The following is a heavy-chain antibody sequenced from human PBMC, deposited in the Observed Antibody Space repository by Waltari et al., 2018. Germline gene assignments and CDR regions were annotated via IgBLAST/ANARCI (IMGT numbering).Heavy chain of an antibody. J-gene: IGHJ6*02. Sequence: EVQLLESGGGLVQPGGSLRLSCAASGFTFSSYAMSWVRQAPGTGLEWVPAISGSGGSTDYADSVKGRFTISRDNSKNTLYLQMNSLRAEDTAVYYCAKGGYYDSSGYLFFYYYYYGMDVWGQGTTVTVSS. D-gene: IGHD3-22*01. V-gene: IGHV3-23*01. CDR1: GFTFSSYA. CDR3: AKGGYYDSSGYLFFYYYYYGMDV. CDR2: ISGSGGST.